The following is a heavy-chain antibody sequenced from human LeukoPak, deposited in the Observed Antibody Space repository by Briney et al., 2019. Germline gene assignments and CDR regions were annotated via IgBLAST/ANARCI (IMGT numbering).Heavy chain of an antibody. Sequence: PGGSLRLSCAASGFTFDDYAMHWVRQAPGKGLEWVSGISWNSGSIGYADSVKGRFTISRDNAKNSLYLQMNSLRAEDTALYYCAKAYCSGGSCYQSLEYYFDYWGQGTLVTVSS. CDR2: ISWNSGSI. D-gene: IGHD2-15*01. J-gene: IGHJ4*02. CDR1: GFTFDDYA. CDR3: AKAYCSGGSCYQSLEYYFDY. V-gene: IGHV3-9*01.